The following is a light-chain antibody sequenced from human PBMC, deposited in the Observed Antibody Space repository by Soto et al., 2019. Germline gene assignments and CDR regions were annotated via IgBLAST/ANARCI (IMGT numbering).Light chain of an antibody. V-gene: IGKV3D-20*02. J-gene: IGKJ5*01. CDR3: QQRSSAIT. CDR2: GAS. CDR1: QSVSSSY. Sequence: EIVLPQSPGPLSLSPGERSTLSCMASQSVSSSYLAWYQQKPGQAPRLLIYGASSRATGIPARFSGRGSGTDFTLTISSLEPEDFAVYYCQQRSSAITFGQGTRLEIK.